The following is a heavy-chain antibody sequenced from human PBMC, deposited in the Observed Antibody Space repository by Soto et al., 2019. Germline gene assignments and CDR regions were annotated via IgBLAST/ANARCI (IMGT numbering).Heavy chain of an antibody. Sequence: PGGSLRLSCIVSGFILSDFGVNWVRQAPGKGLEWVSFISSTSREIEYADSVRGRFTVSRDNAKNSLYLQMNSLRAEDTAVYYCARDPTYCTDGVCYNYYYYGMDVWGQGTTVTVSS. CDR2: ISSTSREI. CDR1: GFILSDFG. J-gene: IGHJ6*02. CDR3: ARDPTYCTDGVCYNYYYYGMDV. V-gene: IGHV3-21*01. D-gene: IGHD2-8*01.